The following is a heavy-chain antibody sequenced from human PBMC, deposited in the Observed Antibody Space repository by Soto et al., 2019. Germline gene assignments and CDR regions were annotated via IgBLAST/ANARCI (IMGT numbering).Heavy chain of an antibody. CDR2: INPYNGKT. CDR1: GYTFTSYG. D-gene: IGHD1-26*01. CDR3: ARDPVGGNWFDP. J-gene: IGHJ5*02. Sequence: QVRLVQSGAEVKKPGASVKVSCKPSGYTFTSYGISWVRQAPGQGFEWMGWINPYNGKTNYAQKLQGRVTMTTDTSPSTAYMELRSLRSDDTAVYYCARDPVGGNWFDPWGQGTLVTVSS. V-gene: IGHV1-18*01.